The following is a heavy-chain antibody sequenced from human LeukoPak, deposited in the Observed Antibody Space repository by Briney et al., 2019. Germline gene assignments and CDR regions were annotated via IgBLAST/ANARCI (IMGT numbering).Heavy chain of an antibody. CDR1: GFTFSSYS. CDR3: ARGDYDVTNDAFDI. D-gene: IGHD4-17*01. V-gene: IGHV3-48*02. J-gene: IGHJ3*02. CDR2: ISSSSSTI. Sequence: GGSLRLSCAASGFTFSSYSMTWVRQAPGKGLEWVSYISSSSSTIYYADSVKGRFTISRDNAKNSLYLQMNSLRDEDTAVYYCARGDYDVTNDAFDIWGQGTMVTVSS.